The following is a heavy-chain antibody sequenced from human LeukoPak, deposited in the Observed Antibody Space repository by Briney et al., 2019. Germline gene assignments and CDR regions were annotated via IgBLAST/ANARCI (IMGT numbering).Heavy chain of an antibody. J-gene: IGHJ4*02. CDR3: ARVSVDYCGSGSYYNDY. Sequence: ASVKVSCKASGYTFTSYGISWVRQAPGQGLEWMGWISAYNGNTNYAQKLQGRVTMTTDTSTSTAYMELRSLRSDDTAVYYCARVSVDYCGSGSYYNDYWGQGTLVTVSS. V-gene: IGHV1-18*01. D-gene: IGHD3-10*01. CDR2: ISAYNGNT. CDR1: GYTFTSYG.